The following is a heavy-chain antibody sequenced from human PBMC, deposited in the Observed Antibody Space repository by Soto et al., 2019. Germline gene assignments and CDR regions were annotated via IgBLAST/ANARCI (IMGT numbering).Heavy chain of an antibody. CDR1: GFTFSSYS. V-gene: IGHV3-21*01. D-gene: IGHD6-13*01. CDR3: ARRGQQLVRGDYYYYGMDV. J-gene: IGHJ6*02. Sequence: RGSLRLSCAASGFTFSSYSMNWVRQAPGKGLEWVSSISSSSSYIYYADSVKGRFTISRDNAKNSLYLQMNSLRAEDTAVYYCARRGQQLVRGDYYYYGMDVWGQGTTVTVSS. CDR2: ISSSSSYI.